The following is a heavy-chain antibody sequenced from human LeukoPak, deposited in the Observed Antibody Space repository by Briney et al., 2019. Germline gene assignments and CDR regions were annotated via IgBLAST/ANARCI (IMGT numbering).Heavy chain of an antibody. Sequence: GGSLRLSCAASGFTFSSYSMNWVRQAPGKGLEWVSYISSSSSTIYYADSVKGRFTISRDNAKNSLYLQMNSLRAEDTAVYYCATDRFNEWELVRDDYWGQGTLVTVSS. CDR2: ISSSSSTI. CDR1: GFTFSSYS. CDR3: ATDRFNEWELVRDDY. J-gene: IGHJ4*02. V-gene: IGHV3-48*01. D-gene: IGHD1-26*01.